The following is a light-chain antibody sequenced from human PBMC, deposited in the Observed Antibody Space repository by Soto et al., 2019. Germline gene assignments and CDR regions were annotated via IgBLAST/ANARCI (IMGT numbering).Light chain of an antibody. CDR2: KAS. CDR3: QHYNSYSEA. CDR1: QTIRSW. Sequence: DIQMTQSPSTLSGSVGDRVTITCRARQTIRSWLAWYQKKPEKAPKLLIYKASTLKSGDPSRFSGSGSGTEFTLTSSSLQPDDFATYYCQHYNSYSEAFGQGTKV. V-gene: IGKV1-5*03. J-gene: IGKJ1*01.